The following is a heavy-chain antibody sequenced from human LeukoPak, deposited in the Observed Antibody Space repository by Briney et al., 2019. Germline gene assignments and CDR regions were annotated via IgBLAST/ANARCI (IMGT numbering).Heavy chain of an antibody. CDR2: IWYDGSNK. Sequence: GGSLRLSCAASGFTFSSYGMHWVRQAPGKGLEWVAVIWYDGSNKYYADSVKGRLTISRDNSKNTLYLQMNSLRAEDTAVYYCARYRIAADDAFDIWGQGTMVTVSS. CDR3: ARYRIAADDAFDI. J-gene: IGHJ3*02. CDR1: GFTFSSYG. D-gene: IGHD6-6*01. V-gene: IGHV3-33*01.